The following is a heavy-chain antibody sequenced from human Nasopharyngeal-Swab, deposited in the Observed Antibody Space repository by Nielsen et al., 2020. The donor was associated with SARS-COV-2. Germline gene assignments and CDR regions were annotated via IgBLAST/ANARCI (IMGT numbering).Heavy chain of an antibody. CDR1: GLSFSNYW. CDR3: AREYYDSSGFDPYYYYYLDV. J-gene: IGHJ6*03. V-gene: IGHV3-74*01. D-gene: IGHD3-22*01. CDR2: IKSDGSST. Sequence: GEALKISCAASGLSFSNYWMHWVRQAPGKGLVWVSLIKSDGSSTRYADSVKGRFTISRDNAKNTLYLQMNSLRAEDTAVYYCAREYYDSSGFDPYYYYYLDVWGKGTPVTVSS.